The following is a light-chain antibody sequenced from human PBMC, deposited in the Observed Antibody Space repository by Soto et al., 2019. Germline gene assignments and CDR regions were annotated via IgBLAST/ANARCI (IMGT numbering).Light chain of an antibody. CDR1: QSISRY. Sequence: DIPLTQTPSSLSASVGDRITITCRSSQSISRYLNWYQQRPGTAPKVLIFGANSLQSGVPSRFSGSGSGTEFTLTISSLQPEDFATYYCQQNYGTPGTFGQGTNVDVK. J-gene: IGKJ1*01. V-gene: IGKV1-39*01. CDR3: QQNYGTPGT. CDR2: GAN.